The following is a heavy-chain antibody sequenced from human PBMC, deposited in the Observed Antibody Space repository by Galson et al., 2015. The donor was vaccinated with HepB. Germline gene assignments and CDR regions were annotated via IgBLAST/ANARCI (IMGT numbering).Heavy chain of an antibody. Sequence: SVKVSCKASGHPFTEYYYFWMRQAPGQGLEWMGRINLNGGGTIYARNYEGRVTMTRDTSITTAYMELSSLRTDDTALSYCARGRNQGGWYFDYWGQGTLVTGSA. V-gene: IGHV1-2*02. CDR3: ARGRNQGGWYFDY. J-gene: IGHJ4*02. D-gene: IGHD2-15*01. CDR1: GHPFTEYY. CDR2: INLNGGGT.